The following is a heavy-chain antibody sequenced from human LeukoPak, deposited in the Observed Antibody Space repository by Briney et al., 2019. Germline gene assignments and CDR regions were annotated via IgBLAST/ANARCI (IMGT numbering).Heavy chain of an antibody. V-gene: IGHV3-49*04. CDR1: VFTFGDYA. CDR2: IRSKIYGGTP. J-gene: IGHJ4*02. CDR3: TRDQTPYY. Sequence: GGSLRLSCTASVFTFGDYAMTWVRQAPGKGLEWVGFIRSKIYGGTPEYAASVKGRFTISRDDSKGIAYLQMNSLKTEDTAVYYCTRDQTPYYWGQGTLVSVSS.